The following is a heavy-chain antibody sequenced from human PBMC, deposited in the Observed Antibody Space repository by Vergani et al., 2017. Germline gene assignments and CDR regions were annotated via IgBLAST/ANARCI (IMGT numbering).Heavy chain of an antibody. CDR1: GGSISSGGYS. CDR3: AREGYYYDSSGYYYYFDY. CDR2: IYHSGST. J-gene: IGHJ4*02. V-gene: IGHV4-30-2*01. Sequence: QLQLQESGSGLVKPSQTLSLTCAVSGGSISSGGYSWSWIRQPPGKGLEWIGYIYHSGSTNYNPSLKSRVTISVDTSKNQFSLKLSSVTAADTAVYYCAREGYYYDSSGYYYYFDYWGQGTLVTVSS. D-gene: IGHD3-22*01.